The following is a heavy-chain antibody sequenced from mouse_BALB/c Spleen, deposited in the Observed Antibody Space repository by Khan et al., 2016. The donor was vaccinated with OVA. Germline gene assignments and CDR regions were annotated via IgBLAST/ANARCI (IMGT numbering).Heavy chain of an antibody. CDR1: GYSITSDYA. Sequence: EVQFQESGPGLVKPSQSLSLTCTVTGYSITSDYAWNWIRQFPGNKLEWMGYISYSASTSYNPSLKSRISITRDTSKNQFFLQLNSVTTEDTATYYCARGGMDYWGQGTSVTVSS. CDR2: ISYSAST. CDR3: ARGGMDY. V-gene: IGHV3-2*02. J-gene: IGHJ4*01.